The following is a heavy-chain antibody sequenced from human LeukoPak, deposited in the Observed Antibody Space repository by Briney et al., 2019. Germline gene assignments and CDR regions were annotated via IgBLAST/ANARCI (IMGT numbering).Heavy chain of an antibody. Sequence: PGGSLRLSCAASGFTFSSYSMNWVRQAPGKGLEWVSSISSSSSYIYYADSVKGRFTISRDNAKNSLYLQMNSLRAEDTAVYYCAKDHPPAVAGHRDIDYWGQGTLVTVSS. D-gene: IGHD6-19*01. CDR2: ISSSSSYI. V-gene: IGHV3-21*04. CDR1: GFTFSSYS. CDR3: AKDHPPAVAGHRDIDY. J-gene: IGHJ4*02.